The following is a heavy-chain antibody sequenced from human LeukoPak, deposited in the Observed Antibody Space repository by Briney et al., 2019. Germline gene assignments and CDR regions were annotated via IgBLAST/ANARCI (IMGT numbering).Heavy chain of an antibody. J-gene: IGHJ4*02. CDR3: AKDTSIGRYCTNGVCSPFDY. CDR2: ISDSGGTT. V-gene: IGHV3-23*01. CDR1: GFTFSTYA. D-gene: IGHD2-8*01. Sequence: PGGSLRLSCAGSGFTFSTYAMSCVRQAPGKGLERVSAISDSGGTTYDADSVKGRFTISRDNSKSTLYLQMNNLRAEDTAVYYCAKDTSIGRYCTNGVCSPFDYWGQGTLVTVSS.